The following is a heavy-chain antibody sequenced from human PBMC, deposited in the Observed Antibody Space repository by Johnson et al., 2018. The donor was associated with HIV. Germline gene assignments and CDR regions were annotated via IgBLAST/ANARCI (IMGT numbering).Heavy chain of an antibody. V-gene: IGHV3-23*04. CDR3: AKEGDSSGPIDAFDI. CDR1: GFTFSSYG. Sequence: VQLVESGGGVVQPGGSLRLSCAASGFTFSSYGMSWVRQAPGKGLEWVSAISGSGGSTYHADSVKGRFTISRDNSKKTLYLQMNSLRADDTAVYYCAKEGDSSGPIDAFDIWGQGTLVTVSS. D-gene: IGHD5-18*01. J-gene: IGHJ3*02. CDR2: ISGSGGST.